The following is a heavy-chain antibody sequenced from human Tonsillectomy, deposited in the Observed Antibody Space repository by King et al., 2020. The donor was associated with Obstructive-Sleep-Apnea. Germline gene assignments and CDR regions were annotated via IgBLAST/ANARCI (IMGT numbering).Heavy chain of an antibody. J-gene: IGHJ6*02. CDR2: ISYDGSNK. V-gene: IGHV3-30-3*01. Sequence: VQLVESGGGVVQPGRSLRLSCAASGFTFSNYAMHWVRQAPGTGLEWVAVISYDGSNKYYADSVTGRFTISRDNSKNTLYVQMNSLRGEDTAVYYCARAQGITNYYYGLDVWGQGTTVTVSS. CDR1: GFTFSNYA. D-gene: IGHD3-3*01. CDR3: ARAQGITNYYYGLDV.